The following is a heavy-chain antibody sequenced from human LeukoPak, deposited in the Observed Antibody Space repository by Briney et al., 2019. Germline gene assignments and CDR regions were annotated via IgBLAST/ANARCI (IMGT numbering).Heavy chain of an antibody. CDR1: GGSISSGDYY. Sequence: SETLSLTCTVSGGSISSGDYYWSWIRQPPGKGLEWIGYIYYSGSTYYNPSLKSRVTISVDTSKNQFSLKLSSVTAADTAVYYCARGPQQLWYLASMSLAGTRMDVWGQGTTVTVSS. CDR2: IYYSGST. J-gene: IGHJ6*02. D-gene: IGHD5-18*01. V-gene: IGHV4-30-4*01. CDR3: ARGPQQLWYLASMSLAGTRMDV.